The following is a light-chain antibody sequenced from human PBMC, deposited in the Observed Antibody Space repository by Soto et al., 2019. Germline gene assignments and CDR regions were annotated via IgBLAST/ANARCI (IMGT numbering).Light chain of an antibody. J-gene: IGKJ1*01. CDR3: QQYNSYWT. V-gene: IGKV1-5*01. CDR2: DAS. CDR1: QSISSW. Sequence: DIQMTQSPSTLSASVRDRVTITCRASQSISSWLAWYQQKPGKAPKLLIYDASSLESGVPSRFSGSRSGTEFTLTISSLQPDDFATYYCQQYNSYWTFGQGTKV.